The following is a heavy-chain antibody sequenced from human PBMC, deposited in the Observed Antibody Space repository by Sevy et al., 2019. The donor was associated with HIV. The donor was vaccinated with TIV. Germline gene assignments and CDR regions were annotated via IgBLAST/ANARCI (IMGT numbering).Heavy chain of an antibody. J-gene: IGHJ4*02. Sequence: GGSLRLSCVASGFTFSRYSMSWVRQAPGKGLEWVSNIGSTGPTIYYADSVKGRFTISRDNAKNSLYLQMNSLREEDTAVYYCARPGSGWFEFDSWGQRTLVTVSS. CDR1: GFTFSRYS. D-gene: IGHD6-19*01. CDR2: IGSTGPTI. V-gene: IGHV3-48*02. CDR3: ARPGSGWFEFDS.